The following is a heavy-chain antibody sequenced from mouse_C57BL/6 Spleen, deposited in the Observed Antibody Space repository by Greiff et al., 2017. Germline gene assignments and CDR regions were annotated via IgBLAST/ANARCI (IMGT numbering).Heavy chain of an antibody. Sequence: VQLQQPGAELVRPGSSVKLSCKASGYTFTSYWMHWVKQRPIQGLEWIGNIDPSDSETHYNQKFKDKATLTVDKSSSTAYMQLSSLTSEDSAVYYCARDSSGYVGYYAMDYWGQGTSVTVSS. CDR1: GYTFTSYW. CDR2: IDPSDSET. J-gene: IGHJ4*01. D-gene: IGHD3-2*02. V-gene: IGHV1-52*01. CDR3: ARDSSGYVGYYAMDY.